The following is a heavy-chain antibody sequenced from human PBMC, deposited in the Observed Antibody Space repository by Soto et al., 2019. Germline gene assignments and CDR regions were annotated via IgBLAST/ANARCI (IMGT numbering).Heavy chain of an antibody. CDR3: ARDLWGKNWGIDY. V-gene: IGHV1-3*01. CDR1: GYTFTSYA. Sequence: ASVKVSCKASGYTFTSYAMHWVRQAPGQRLEWMGWINAGNGNTKYSQKFQGRVTITRDTSASTAYMELSSLRSEDTAVYYCARDLWGKNWGIDYWGQGTLVTVSS. D-gene: IGHD7-27*01. J-gene: IGHJ4*02. CDR2: INAGNGNT.